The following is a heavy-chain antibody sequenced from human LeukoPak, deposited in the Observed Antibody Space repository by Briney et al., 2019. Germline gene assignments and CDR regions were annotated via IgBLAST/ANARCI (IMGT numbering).Heavy chain of an antibody. CDR2: IRGSGGNT. Sequence: GGSLRLSCAASGFTFSSYAMSWVRQAPGKGLEWVSAIRGSGGNTYYADSVKGRFTISRDNSKNTLYLQMNSLRAEDTALYYCAKDEAVTGPGWFDPWGQGTLVTVSS. CDR3: AKDEAVTGPGWFDP. V-gene: IGHV3-23*01. J-gene: IGHJ5*02. D-gene: IGHD6-19*01. CDR1: GFTFSSYA.